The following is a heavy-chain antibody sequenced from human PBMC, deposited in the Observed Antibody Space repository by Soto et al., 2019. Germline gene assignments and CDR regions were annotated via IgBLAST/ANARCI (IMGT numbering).Heavy chain of an antibody. CDR2: ISSSSSTI. CDR3: ARGYPYFDY. J-gene: IGHJ4*02. V-gene: IGHV3-48*02. D-gene: IGHD3-16*02. CDR1: GFIFNTYS. Sequence: EVQLVESGGGLVQPGGSLRLPCAASGFIFNTYSMNWVRQAPGKGLEWISYISSSSSTIYYADSVKGRFTISRDNAKNSVYLQMSSLRDEDTAVYYCARGYPYFDYWGQGTLVTVSS.